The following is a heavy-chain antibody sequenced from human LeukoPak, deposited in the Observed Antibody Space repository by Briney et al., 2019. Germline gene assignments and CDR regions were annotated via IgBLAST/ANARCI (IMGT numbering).Heavy chain of an antibody. CDR1: GGSISSYY. V-gene: IGHV4-59*12. CDR3: AREKAGYTNYFDY. Sequence: PSETLSLTCTVSGGSISSYYWSWIRQPPGKGLEWIGYIYYSGSTNYNPSLKSRVTISVDTSKNQFSLQLSSVTAADTAVYYCAREKAGYTNYFDYWGQGTLVTVHS. J-gene: IGHJ4*02. D-gene: IGHD2-2*02. CDR2: IYYSGST.